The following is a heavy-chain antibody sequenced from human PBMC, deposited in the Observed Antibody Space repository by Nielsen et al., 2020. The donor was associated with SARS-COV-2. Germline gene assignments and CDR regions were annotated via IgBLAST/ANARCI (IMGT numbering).Heavy chain of an antibody. CDR2: IDTDGDT. J-gene: IGHJ4*02. CDR1: GFTFSSYD. Sequence: GGSLRLSCAASGFTFSSYDMHWVRQPTGKGLEWVSGIDTDGDTFYAGSVKGRLTISRENAKNSLYLQMNSLRAEDTAVYYCARRGHSGYRPYYFDYWGQGTLVTVSS. D-gene: IGHD5-12*01. CDR3: ARRGHSGYRPYYFDY. V-gene: IGHV3-13*04.